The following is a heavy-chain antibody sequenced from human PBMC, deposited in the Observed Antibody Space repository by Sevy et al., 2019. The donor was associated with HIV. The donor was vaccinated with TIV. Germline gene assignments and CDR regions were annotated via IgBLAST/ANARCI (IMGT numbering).Heavy chain of an antibody. CDR2: IIPSGNT. V-gene: IGHV4-34*01. J-gene: IGHJ4*02. Sequence: SETLSLTCAVYGGSFSGFYWSWIRQPPGKGLEWIGEIIPSGNTNYNPSLKCRATISIDTSKNQFSLKLKSVTAADTAMYFCARGQWEHLYWGQGTLVTVSS. D-gene: IGHD1-26*01. CDR3: ARGQWEHLY. CDR1: GGSFSGFY.